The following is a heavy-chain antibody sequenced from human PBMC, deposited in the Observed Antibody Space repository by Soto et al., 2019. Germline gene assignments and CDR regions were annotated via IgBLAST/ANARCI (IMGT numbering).Heavy chain of an antibody. J-gene: IGHJ4*02. CDR1: GYTFTSYA. CDR3: ARGPGGPVGPGDY. D-gene: IGHD2-15*01. Sequence: QVQLVQSGAEVKKPGASVKVSCKASGYTFTSYAMHWVRQAPGQRLEWMGWSNAGNGNTKYSQKFQGRVTITSDTSASTAYMELSSPRSEDTAVYYCARGPGGPVGPGDYWGQGTLVTVSS. V-gene: IGHV1-3*01. CDR2: SNAGNGNT.